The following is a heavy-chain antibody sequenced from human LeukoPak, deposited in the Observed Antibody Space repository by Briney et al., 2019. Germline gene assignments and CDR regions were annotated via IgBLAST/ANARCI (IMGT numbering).Heavy chain of an antibody. D-gene: IGHD3-22*01. J-gene: IGHJ4*02. CDR2: ISSSSSYI. Sequence: GGSLRLSCAASGLTFSSYSMSWVRQASGKGLEWVSSISSSSSYIYYADSVKGRFTISRDNAKNSLYLQTNSLRAEDTAVYYCARDGGPPTPYYYDSRIFDYWGQGTLVTVSS. V-gene: IGHV3-21*01. CDR1: GLTFSSYS. CDR3: ARDGGPPTPYYYDSRIFDY.